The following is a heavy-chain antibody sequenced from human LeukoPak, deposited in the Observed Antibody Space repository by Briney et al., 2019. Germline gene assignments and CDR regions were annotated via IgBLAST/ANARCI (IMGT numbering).Heavy chain of an antibody. CDR2: IIPIFGTA. D-gene: IGHD5-18*01. J-gene: IGHJ4*02. V-gene: IGHV1-69*13. CDR1: GGTFSSYA. CDR3: ARLPMETADEGDYFDY. Sequence: SVKVSCKASGGTFSSYAICWVRQAPGQGLEWVGGIIPIFGTANYAQKFQGRVTITADESTSTAYMELSSLRSEDTAVYYCARLPMETADEGDYFDYWGQGTLVTVSS.